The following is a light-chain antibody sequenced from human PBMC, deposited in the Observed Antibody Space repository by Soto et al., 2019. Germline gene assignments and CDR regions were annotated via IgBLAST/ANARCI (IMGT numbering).Light chain of an antibody. CDR1: SSDVGGYKY. J-gene: IGLJ1*01. CDR2: EVS. CDR3: SSYTSSSTLDV. Sequence: QSALTQPASVSGSPGQSITISCTGTSSDVGGYKYVSWYQQHPGKAPKLMIYEVSNRPSGVSNRFSGSKSGNTASLTISGLQAEDEDDYYCSSYTSSSTLDVFGTGTKVTVL. V-gene: IGLV2-14*01.